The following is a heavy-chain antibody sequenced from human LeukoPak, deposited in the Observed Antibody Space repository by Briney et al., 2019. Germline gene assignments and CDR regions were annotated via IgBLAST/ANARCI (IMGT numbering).Heavy chain of an antibody. Sequence: GASVKVSCKASGYTFIDNYMHWVRQAPGQGLEWMGRINPNTGGTNHAQKFQGRITMTRDTSVTTVYMELSSLRSDDMAVYYCARAAGAFDVWGQGTMVTVSS. CDR3: ARAAGAFDV. CDR1: GYTFIDNY. J-gene: IGHJ3*01. CDR2: INPNTGGT. V-gene: IGHV1-2*06.